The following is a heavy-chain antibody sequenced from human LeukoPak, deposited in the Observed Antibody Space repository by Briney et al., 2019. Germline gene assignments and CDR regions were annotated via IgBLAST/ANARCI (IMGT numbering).Heavy chain of an antibody. CDR1: GFTFSSYP. Sequence: GGSLRLSCAASGFTFSSYPMSWVRQAPGKGLEWVSAISGSGDSTYYADSVKGRFTVSRDNSKSTLYLQMNSLTAEDTAVYYCAKMRGQYYHSYYMDAWGKGTTVTVSS. CDR3: AKMRGQYYHSYYMDA. V-gene: IGHV3-23*01. CDR2: ISGSGDST. J-gene: IGHJ6*03.